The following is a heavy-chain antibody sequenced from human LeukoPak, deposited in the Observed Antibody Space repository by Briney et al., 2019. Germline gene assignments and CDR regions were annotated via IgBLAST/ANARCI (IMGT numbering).Heavy chain of an antibody. D-gene: IGHD2/OR15-2a*01. CDR1: GGSISSYY. V-gene: IGHV4-59*01. CDR3: ARVVLPPGGAFDI. J-gene: IGHJ3*02. Sequence: SETLSLTCTVSGGSISSYYWSWIRQPPGKGPEWIGYIYYGGSTNYNPSLKSRVAMSVDTSKNQFSLKLSSVTAADTAVYYCARVVLPPGGAFDIWGQGTMVTVSS. CDR2: IYYGGST.